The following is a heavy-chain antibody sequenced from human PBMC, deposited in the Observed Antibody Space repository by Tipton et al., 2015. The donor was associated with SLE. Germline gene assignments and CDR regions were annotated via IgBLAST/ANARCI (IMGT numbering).Heavy chain of an antibody. Sequence: TLSLTCTVSGDSISSFHWSWIRQPPGKGLEWLGEVYQSGTTKYNPSLKSRVTISLDTSKNQFSLKLSPVTAADTAVYYCARHGILTLVVYFWGQGTLVSVSS. V-gene: IGHV4-59*08. D-gene: IGHD2-8*02. CDR2: VYQSGTT. CDR1: GDSISSFH. J-gene: IGHJ4*02. CDR3: ARHGILTLVVYF.